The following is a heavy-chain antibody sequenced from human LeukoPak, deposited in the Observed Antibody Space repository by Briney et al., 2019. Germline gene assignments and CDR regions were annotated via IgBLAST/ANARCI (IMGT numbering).Heavy chain of an antibody. CDR1: GGSSSSYY. CDR2: ISTSGST. V-gene: IGHV4-4*07. D-gene: IGHD6-19*01. CDR3: AREVKGGWYYFDY. J-gene: IGHJ4*02. Sequence: SETLSLTCTVSGGSSSSYYWSWIRQPAGKGLEWIGHISTSGSTSYNLSLRSRVTMSVDTSKNQFSLRLSSVTAADTAVYYCAREVKGGWYYFDYWGQGTLVTVSS.